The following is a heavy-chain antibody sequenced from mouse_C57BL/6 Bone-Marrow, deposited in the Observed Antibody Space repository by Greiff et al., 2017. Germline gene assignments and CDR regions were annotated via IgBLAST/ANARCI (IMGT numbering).Heavy chain of an antibody. CDR2: FHPYNDDT. CDR1: GYTFTTYP. Sequence: VQLKESGAELVKPGASVTMSCKASGYTFTTYPIEWMKQNHGKSLEWIGNFHPYNDDTKYNEKFKGKATLTVEKSSSTVYLELSRLTSDDSAVYYCARGGNYGGYYFDYWGQGTTLTVSS. D-gene: IGHD2-1*01. CDR3: ARGGNYGGYYFDY. J-gene: IGHJ2*01. V-gene: IGHV1-47*01.